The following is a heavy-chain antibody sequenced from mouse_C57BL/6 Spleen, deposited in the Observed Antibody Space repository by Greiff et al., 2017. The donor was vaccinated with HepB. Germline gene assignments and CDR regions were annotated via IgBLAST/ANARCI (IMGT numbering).Heavy chain of an antibody. V-gene: IGHV5-4*01. D-gene: IGHD2-1*01. Sequence: EVKLMESGGGLVKPGGSLKLSCAASGFTFSSYAMSWVRQTPEKRLEWVATISDGGSYTYYPDNVKGRFTISRDNAKNNLYLQMSHLKSEDTAMYYCARDRDGNYFAYWGQGTLVTVSA. CDR3: ARDRDGNYFAY. CDR1: GFTFSSYA. CDR2: ISDGGSYT. J-gene: IGHJ3*01.